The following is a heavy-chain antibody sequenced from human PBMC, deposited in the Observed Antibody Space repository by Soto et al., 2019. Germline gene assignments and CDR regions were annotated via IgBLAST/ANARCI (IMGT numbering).Heavy chain of an antibody. CDR2: ISYDGSKK. CDR3: ARDFLGFWSGHSSPTNFDY. J-gene: IGHJ4*02. V-gene: IGHV3-30-3*01. D-gene: IGHD3-3*01. Sequence: QVQLVESGGGVVQPGRSLRLSCAASGFTFSSYAIHWVRQAPGNGLGWVAVISYDGSKKYYADSVKGRFTISRDNSKRPRYLQMSSLRAEDTAVYYCARDFLGFWSGHSSPTNFDYWGQGTLVTVSS. CDR1: GFTFSSYA.